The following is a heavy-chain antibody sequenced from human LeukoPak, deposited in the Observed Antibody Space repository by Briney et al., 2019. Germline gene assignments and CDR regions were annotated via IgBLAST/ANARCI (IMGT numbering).Heavy chain of an antibody. CDR1: GGSISSYY. D-gene: IGHD5-18*01. CDR3: ARVHSSYDPPYYYYYMDV. J-gene: IGHJ6*03. V-gene: IGHV4-4*07. Sequence: PSETLSLTCTVSGGSISSYYWSWIRQPAGKGLEWIGRIYTSGSTNYNPSLKSRVTMSVDTSKNQFSLKLSSVTAADTAVYYCARVHSSYDPPYYYYYMDVWGKGTTVTISS. CDR2: IYTSGST.